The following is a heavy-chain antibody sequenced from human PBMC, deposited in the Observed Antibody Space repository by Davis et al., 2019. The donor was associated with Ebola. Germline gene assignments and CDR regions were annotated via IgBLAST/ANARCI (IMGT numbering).Heavy chain of an antibody. V-gene: IGHV4-30-2*01. D-gene: IGHD3-22*01. Sequence: PSETLSLTCAVSGDSISSGGYSWTWIRQPPGKGLEWIGYISQSRSTYYNPSLNSRVTISVDRSKKQFSLKLRSVTAADTAMYYCARSAYYAWYFDLWGRGTLVTVSS. CDR1: GDSISSGGYS. CDR3: ARSAYYAWYFDL. CDR2: ISQSRST. J-gene: IGHJ2*01.